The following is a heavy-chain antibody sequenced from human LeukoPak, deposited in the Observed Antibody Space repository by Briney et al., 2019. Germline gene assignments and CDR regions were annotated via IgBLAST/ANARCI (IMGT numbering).Heavy chain of an antibody. V-gene: IGHV1-46*01. J-gene: IGHJ4*02. Sequence: GASVKVSCKASGYTFTSYYMHWVRQAPGQGLEWMGIINPSGGSTSYAQKFQGRATMTRDMSTSTVYMELSSLRSEDTAVYYCARCPTTALFDYWGQGTLVTVSS. CDR3: ARCPTTALFDY. CDR1: GYTFTSYY. D-gene: IGHD1-26*01. CDR2: INPSGGST.